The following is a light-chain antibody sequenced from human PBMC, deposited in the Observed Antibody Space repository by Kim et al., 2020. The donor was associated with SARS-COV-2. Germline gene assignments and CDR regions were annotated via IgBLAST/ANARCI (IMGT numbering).Light chain of an antibody. V-gene: IGLV2-11*01. J-gene: IGLJ1*01. Sequence: QSSLTQPRSVSGSPGQSVTISCTGTSSDVGGYDYVSWYQQHPGKAPKLIIFDVTKRPSGVPDRFSVSKSGNTASLTISGLQAEDEADYYCCSYADSPPYVFGSGTKVTVL. CDR1: SSDVGGYDY. CDR2: DVT. CDR3: CSYADSPPYV.